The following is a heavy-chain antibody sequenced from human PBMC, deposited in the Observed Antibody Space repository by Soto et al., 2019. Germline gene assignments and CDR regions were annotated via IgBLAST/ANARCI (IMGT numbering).Heavy chain of an antibody. Sequence: GASVKVSCKASGCTFTGYYMHWVRQAPGQGLEWMGWINPNSGGTNYAQKFQGRVTMTRDTSISTAYMELSRLRSDDTAVYYCARSSGWFSYYYYYGMDVWGQGTTVTVSS. V-gene: IGHV1-2*02. D-gene: IGHD6-19*01. CDR1: GCTFTGYY. CDR2: INPNSGGT. J-gene: IGHJ6*02. CDR3: ARSSGWFSYYYYYGMDV.